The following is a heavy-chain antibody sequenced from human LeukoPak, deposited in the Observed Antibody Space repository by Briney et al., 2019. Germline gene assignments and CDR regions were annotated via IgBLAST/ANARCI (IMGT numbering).Heavy chain of an antibody. J-gene: IGHJ6*02. D-gene: IGHD3-22*01. CDR3: AVMPYYYELGAMDV. CDR1: GASIYTYF. CDR2: IHASGST. V-gene: IGHV4-4*07. Sequence: SETLSLTCTVSGASIYTYFWTWIRQPAGQGLEWVGHIHASGSTDYNPSLRSRVTMSADTSKNQSSLTLTSVTAADTAVYYCAVMPYYYELGAMDVWGQGTTVAVSS.